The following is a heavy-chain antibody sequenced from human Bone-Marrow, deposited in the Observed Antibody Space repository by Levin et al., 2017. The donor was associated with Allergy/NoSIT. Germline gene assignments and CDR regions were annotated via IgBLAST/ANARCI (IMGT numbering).Heavy chain of an antibody. J-gene: IGHJ5*02. Sequence: RGESLKISCAASGFTFSSYGIHWVRQAPGKGLEWVAFIWFDGSKENYADSVKGRFTISRDNSKSTAYLQMNSLRGEDTAVYYCAGDQGPCSSPSCYDPWFDPWGQGTLVTVSS. CDR2: IWFDGSKE. V-gene: IGHV3-33*01. CDR1: GFTFSSYG. D-gene: IGHD2-2*01. CDR3: AGDQGPCSSPSCYDPWFDP.